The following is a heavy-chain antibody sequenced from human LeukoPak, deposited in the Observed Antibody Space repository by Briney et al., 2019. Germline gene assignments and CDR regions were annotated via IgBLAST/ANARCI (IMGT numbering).Heavy chain of an antibody. Sequence: ASVKVSCKASGYTFNTYDINWVRQATGQGLEWMGWMNPNSGNTGYAQKFQGRVTMTRNTSISTAYMELSSLRSEDTAVYYCARDGGLQADYYYYYMDVWGKGTTATVSS. J-gene: IGHJ6*03. CDR2: MNPNSGNT. CDR3: ARDGGLQADYYYYYMDV. CDR1: GYTFNTYD. D-gene: IGHD5-24*01. V-gene: IGHV1-8*02.